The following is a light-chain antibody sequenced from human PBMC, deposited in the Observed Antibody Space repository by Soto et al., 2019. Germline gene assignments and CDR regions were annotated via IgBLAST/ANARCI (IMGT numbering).Light chain of an antibody. CDR2: GAS. Sequence: EIVLTQSPGTLSLSPGERATLSCRASQSVSSNFLAWYQQRAGQAPRLLIHGASTRATGVPDRFSGTESGTDFTLTISRLEPEDFAVYYGQQYGSSPGFGQGTKVEIK. CDR1: QSVSSNF. V-gene: IGKV3-20*01. CDR3: QQYGSSPG. J-gene: IGKJ1*01.